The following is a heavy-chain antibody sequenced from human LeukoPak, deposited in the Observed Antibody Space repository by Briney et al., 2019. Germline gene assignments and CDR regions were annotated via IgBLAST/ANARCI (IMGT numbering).Heavy chain of an antibody. Sequence: SQTLSLTCTVSGGSISSGGYYWSWIRQHPEKGLEWIGYIYYSGSTYYNPSLKSRVTISVDTSKNQFSLKLSSVTAADTAVYYCARDLTGTTDRYYYYMDVWGKGTTVTVSS. CDR3: ARDLTGTTDRYYYYMDV. CDR1: GGSISSGGYY. V-gene: IGHV4-31*03. J-gene: IGHJ6*03. D-gene: IGHD1-7*01. CDR2: IYYSGST.